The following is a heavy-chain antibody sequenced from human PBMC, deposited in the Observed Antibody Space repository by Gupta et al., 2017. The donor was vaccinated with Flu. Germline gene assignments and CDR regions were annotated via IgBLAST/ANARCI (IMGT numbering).Heavy chain of an antibody. D-gene: IGHD2-2*02. CDR2: IYYSGST. J-gene: IGHJ4*02. Sequence: QLQLQESGPGLVKPSETLSLTCTVSGGYISSSSFYWGWIRQPPGKGLEWIGSIYYSGSTYYNPSLKSRVTISVDTSKNQFSLKLSSVTAADTAVYYCARSLYCSSTSCYNAYFDYWGQGTLVTVSS. CDR3: ARSLYCSSTSCYNAYFDY. CDR1: GGYISSSSFY. V-gene: IGHV4-39*01.